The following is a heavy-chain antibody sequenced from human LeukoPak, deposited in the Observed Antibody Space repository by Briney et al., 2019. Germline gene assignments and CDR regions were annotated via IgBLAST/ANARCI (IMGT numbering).Heavy chain of an antibody. D-gene: IGHD2-15*01. CDR2: ISDGGDAT. CDR1: GFTFSSYA. V-gene: IGHV3-23*01. CDR3: ARRVVADFDY. Sequence: GGSLRLSCAASGFTFSSYAMNWVRQAPGKGLEWVSDISDGGDATSYADAVRGRFTISRDNSKNTLHLQMNTLRAEDTAVYYCARRVVADFDYWGQGTLVTVSP. J-gene: IGHJ4*02.